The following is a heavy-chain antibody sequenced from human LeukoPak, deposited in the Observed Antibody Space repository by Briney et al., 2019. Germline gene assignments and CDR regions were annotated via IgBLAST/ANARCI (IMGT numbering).Heavy chain of an antibody. J-gene: IGHJ3*02. CDR2: IYPGDSDT. CDR3: ARVGVGGYYDSSGYLDAFDI. Sequence: GESLKISCKGSGYSFTSYWIGWVRQMPGKGLEWMGIIYPGDSDTRYSLSFQGQVTISADKSISTAYLQWSSLKASDTAMYYCARVGVGGYYDSSGYLDAFDIWGQGTMVTVSS. D-gene: IGHD3-22*01. V-gene: IGHV5-51*01. CDR1: GYSFTSYW.